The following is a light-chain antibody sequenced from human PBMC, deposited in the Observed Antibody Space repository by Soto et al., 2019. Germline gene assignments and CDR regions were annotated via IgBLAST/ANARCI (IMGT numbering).Light chain of an antibody. V-gene: IGLV2-14*03. CDR1: SSDVVGYNY. J-gene: IGLJ1*01. Sequence: QSVLTHPACGSGSPGRSITISCTGTSSDVVGYNYVSCYQQHPGKAPKLMIYDVSNRPSGVSYRFSGSKSGNTASLTISGLQAEDEGDFYCSSYTSSGTDVFGTGTNVTVL. CDR3: SSYTSSGTDV. CDR2: DVS.